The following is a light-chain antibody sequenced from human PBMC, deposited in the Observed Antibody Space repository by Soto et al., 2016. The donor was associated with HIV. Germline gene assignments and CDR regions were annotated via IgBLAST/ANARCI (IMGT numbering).Light chain of an antibody. J-gene: IGKJ2*01. CDR3: QQYNSYYT. Sequence: AIRMTQSPSSLSASTGDRVTITCRASQGISTYLAWYQQKPGKAPKLLIYGAFTLQSEVPSRFSGSGSGTDFTLTISCLQSEDFATYYCQQYNSYYTFGQGTKLEIK. V-gene: IGKV1-8*01. CDR1: QGISTY. CDR2: GAF.